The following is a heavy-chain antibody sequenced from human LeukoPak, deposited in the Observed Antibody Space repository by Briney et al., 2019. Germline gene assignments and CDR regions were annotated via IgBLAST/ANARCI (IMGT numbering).Heavy chain of an antibody. CDR3: VRGGGSSWQIDY. CDR2: ISSNGGTT. D-gene: IGHD6-13*01. V-gene: IGHV3-64*02. J-gene: IGHJ4*02. CDR1: GFTFSTYA. Sequence: PGGSLRLSCAASGFTFSTYAMHWVRQAPGKGLEYVPSISSNGGTTYYADSVKGRFTISRGNSKNTLYLQMGSLRPEDMAVYYCVRGGGSSWQIDYWGQGTLVTVSS.